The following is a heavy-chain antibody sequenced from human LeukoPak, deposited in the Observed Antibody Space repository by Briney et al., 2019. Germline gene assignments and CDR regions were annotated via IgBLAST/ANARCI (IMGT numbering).Heavy chain of an antibody. V-gene: IGHV3-21*01. Sequence: ETLSLTCTVSGGSISRSSYYWGWIRQPPGKGLEWVSSISSSGSFIYYPDSVKGRFTISRDNAKNSLYLQMNSLRAEDTAIYYCARTSSVTPTPTFDSWGHGTLVTVSP. CDR1: GGSISRSS. CDR2: ISSSGSFI. D-gene: IGHD4-17*01. J-gene: IGHJ4*01. CDR3: ARTSSVTPTPTFDS.